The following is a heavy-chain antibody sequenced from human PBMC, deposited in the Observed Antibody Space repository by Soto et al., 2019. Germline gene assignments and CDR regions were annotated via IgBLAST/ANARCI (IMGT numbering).Heavy chain of an antibody. J-gene: IGHJ6*02. CDR1: GGSISGYH. V-gene: IGHV4-59*01. CDR2: FHNSGNP. CDR3: ARDLWGYCGTDCYPLDV. Sequence: SETLSLTFSISGGSISGYHWNWIRQTPGKGVEWIGYFHNSGNPKYSSSLKSRVTISVDMSEKQSSLILTSVTAADTAVYYCARDLWGYCGTDCYPLDVWGQGTTVTVS. D-gene: IGHD2-21*02.